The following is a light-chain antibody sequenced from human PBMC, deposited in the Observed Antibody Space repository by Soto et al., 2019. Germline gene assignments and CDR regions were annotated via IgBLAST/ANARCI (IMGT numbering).Light chain of an antibody. CDR2: YDD. V-gene: IGLV1-36*01. CDR1: SSNIGNNA. CDR3: AAWDDSLNGLVV. J-gene: IGLJ2*01. Sequence: QPVLTQPPSVSEAPRQRVTISCSGSSSNIGNNAVNWYQQLPGKAPKLLIYYDDLLPSGVSDRFSGSKSGTSASLAISGLQSEDEADYYCAAWDDSLNGLVVFGGGTKVTVL.